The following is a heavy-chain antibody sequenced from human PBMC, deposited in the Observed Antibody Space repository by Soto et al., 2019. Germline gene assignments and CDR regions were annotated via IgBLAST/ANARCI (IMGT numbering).Heavy chain of an antibody. J-gene: IGHJ3*02. V-gene: IGHV1-69*18. CDR3: ARDSRLWGSTGWKRENLFDI. CDR2: IIPIFGTP. CDR1: GGNFNTYP. D-gene: IGHD3-16*01. Sequence: QVQLEQSGAEVKRPGSSVKVSCKTSGGNFNTYPISWVRQAPGHRLEWMGKIIPIFGTPDYAQKFQDRVTISADEATTTVYMELRSLKSDASAVYYCARDSRLWGSTGWKRENLFDIWGQGTMVTVSS.